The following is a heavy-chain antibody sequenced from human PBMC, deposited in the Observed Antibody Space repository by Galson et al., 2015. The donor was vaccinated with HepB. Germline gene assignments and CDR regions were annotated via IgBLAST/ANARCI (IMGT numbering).Heavy chain of an antibody. CDR3: ARDLRPTNFGVFTLDY. Sequence: SVKVSCKASGGTFSTFAINWVRQAPGQGLEWLGRINPNGGATTYAQKFQGRVTLTRTTSSKTAYMELTSLKPDDSAVYYCARDLRPTNFGVFTLDYWGQGSLVTVSS. CDR1: GGTFSTFA. CDR2: INPNGGAT. D-gene: IGHD3-3*01. V-gene: IGHV1-2*06. J-gene: IGHJ4*02.